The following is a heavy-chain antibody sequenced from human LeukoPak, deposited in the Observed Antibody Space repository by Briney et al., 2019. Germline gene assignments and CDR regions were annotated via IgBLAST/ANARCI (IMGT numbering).Heavy chain of an antibody. CDR1: GYSISSGYY. V-gene: IGHV4-38-2*02. D-gene: IGHD4-17*01. Sequence: PSETLSLTCTVSGYSISSGYYWGWIRQPPGKGLEWIANIFHTGSSYYHPSLESRLSISVDKSKNQLSLNLNSVTAADTAAYYCARAGTNLGDYDYWGQGTLVTVSS. J-gene: IGHJ4*02. CDR3: ARAGTNLGDYDY. CDR2: IFHTGSS.